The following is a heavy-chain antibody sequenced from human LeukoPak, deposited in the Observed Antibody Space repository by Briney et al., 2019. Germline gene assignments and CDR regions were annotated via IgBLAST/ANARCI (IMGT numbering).Heavy chain of an antibody. CDR3: AKVRYSSGWLGQDY. J-gene: IGHJ4*02. CDR2: ISGSGGST. Sequence: GSLRLSCAASGFTFSSYAMSWVRQAPGKGLEWVSAISGSGGSTYYADSVKGRFTISRDNSKNTLYLQMNSLRAEGTAVYYCAKVRYSSGWLGQDYWGQGTLVTVSS. CDR1: GFTFSSYA. V-gene: IGHV3-23*01. D-gene: IGHD6-19*01.